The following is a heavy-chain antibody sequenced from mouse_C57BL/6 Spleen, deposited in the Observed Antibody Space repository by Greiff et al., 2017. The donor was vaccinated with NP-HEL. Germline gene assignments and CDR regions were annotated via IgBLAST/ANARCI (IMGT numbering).Heavy chain of an antibody. Sequence: VQLQQSGAELVRPGASVKLSCTASGFNIKDDYMHWVKQRPEQGLEWIGCIDPENGDTEYASKFQGKATITADTSTNTAYLQLSSLTSEDTAVYYCTTYYYGSSYLTYYFDYWGQGTTLTVSS. CDR1: GFNIKDDY. CDR2: IDPENGDT. D-gene: IGHD1-1*01. CDR3: TTYYYGSSYLTYYFDY. V-gene: IGHV14-4*01. J-gene: IGHJ2*01.